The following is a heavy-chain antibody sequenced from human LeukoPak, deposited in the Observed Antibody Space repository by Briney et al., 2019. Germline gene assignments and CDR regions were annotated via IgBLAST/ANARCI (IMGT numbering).Heavy chain of an antibody. V-gene: IGHV3-23*01. CDR2: ISGSGGST. Sequence: HSGGSLRLSCAASGFTFSSYAMSWVRQAPGKGLEWVSAISGSGGSTYYADSVKGRFTISRDNSKNTLYLQMNGLRAEDTAIYYCARAGIGVTMRMFDSWGQGTLITVSS. J-gene: IGHJ4*02. D-gene: IGHD3-10*01. CDR3: ARAGIGVTMRMFDS. CDR1: GFTFSSYA.